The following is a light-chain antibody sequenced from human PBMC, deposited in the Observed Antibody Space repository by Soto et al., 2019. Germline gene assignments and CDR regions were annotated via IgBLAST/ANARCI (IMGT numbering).Light chain of an antibody. CDR3: QQYGSSPT. CDR1: QSVSSSY. J-gene: IGKJ4*01. CDR2: GAS. V-gene: IGKV3-20*01. Sequence: EIVLTQSPGTLSLSPGERATLSCRASQSVSSSYLAWYQQKPGQAPRLLIYGASSRATGIPDRFSGSGSGTDFPLTISRLEPEDFAVYYFQQYGSSPTFGGGTKVEIK.